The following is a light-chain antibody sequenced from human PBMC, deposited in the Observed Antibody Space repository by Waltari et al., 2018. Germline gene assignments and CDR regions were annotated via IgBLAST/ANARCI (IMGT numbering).Light chain of an antibody. CDR2: EVN. CDR1: RSDVGRQNL. CDR3: CSYVGTVI. V-gene: IGLV2-23*02. Sequence: QSALTQPASVSGSPGQSITLSCSGTRSDVGRQNLVAWYQQYPGKAPKLPIYEVNKRPSGVSGRFSGSTSGKVASLTISGLQAEDEADYYCCSYVGTVIFGGGTKVTV. J-gene: IGLJ2*01.